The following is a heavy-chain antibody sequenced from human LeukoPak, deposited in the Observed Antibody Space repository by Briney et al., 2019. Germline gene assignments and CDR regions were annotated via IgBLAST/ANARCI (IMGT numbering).Heavy chain of an antibody. D-gene: IGHD3-22*01. J-gene: IGHJ4*02. V-gene: IGHV3-23*01. Sequence: GGSLRLSCAASGFTFSSYAMSWVRRAPGKGLEWVSAISGSGGSTYYADSVKGRFTISRDNSKNTLYLQMNSLRAEDTAVYYCARDSEYYDSRGYYEWGYYFDYWGQGTLVTVSS. CDR1: GFTFSSYA. CDR3: ARDSEYYDSRGYYEWGYYFDY. CDR2: ISGSGGST.